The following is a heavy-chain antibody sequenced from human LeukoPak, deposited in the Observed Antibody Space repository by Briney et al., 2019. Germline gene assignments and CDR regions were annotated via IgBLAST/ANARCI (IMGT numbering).Heavy chain of an antibody. CDR3: AREAEKVRGVPGFDP. CDR2: TYYRSKWYN. Sequence: SQILSLTWAISGDSVSSNSAAWNWIRQSPSRGLEWLGRTYYRSKWYNDYAVSVKSRITINPDTSKNQFSLQLNSVTPEDTAVYYCAREAEKVRGVPGFDPWGQGTLVTVSS. V-gene: IGHV6-1*01. J-gene: IGHJ5*02. D-gene: IGHD3-10*01. CDR1: GDSVSSNSAA.